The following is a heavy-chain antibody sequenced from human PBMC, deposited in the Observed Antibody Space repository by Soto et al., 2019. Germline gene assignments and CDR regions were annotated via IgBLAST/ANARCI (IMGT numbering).Heavy chain of an antibody. Sequence: PSETLSLTCAVYGGSFSGYYWSWIRQPPGKGLEWIGEINHSGSTNYNPSLKSRVTISVDTSKNQFSLKLSSVTAADTAVYYCARGLGHTSGVSAAGTSITTHIFDFWGKGTLVTVSS. CDR1: GGSFSGYY. CDR3: ARGLGHTSGVSAAGTSITTHIFDF. D-gene: IGHD6-13*01. CDR2: INHSGST. J-gene: IGHJ4*02. V-gene: IGHV4-34*01.